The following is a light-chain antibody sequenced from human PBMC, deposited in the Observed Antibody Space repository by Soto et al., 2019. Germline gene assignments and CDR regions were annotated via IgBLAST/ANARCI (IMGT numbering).Light chain of an antibody. Sequence: DIQMTQSPSTLSASVGDRVTITCRASQSISSWLAWYQQKPGKAPKVLIYDASSFESGVPSRFSGSGSGTEFTLTISSLQPDDFATDYCQQYNSYSYTFGQGTRLEIK. CDR2: DAS. CDR1: QSISSW. V-gene: IGKV1-5*01. J-gene: IGKJ5*01. CDR3: QQYNSYSYT.